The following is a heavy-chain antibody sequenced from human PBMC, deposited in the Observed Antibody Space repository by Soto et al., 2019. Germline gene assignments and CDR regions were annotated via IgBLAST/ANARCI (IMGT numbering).Heavy chain of an antibody. CDR2: VFYDGTT. Sequence: QLQLQESGPGPVKPSGTLSLTCTVSGGAINTNNYYWGWVRQPPGKGLEWIGSVFYDGTTYYSPYLKGRVTISLVTSRTHFSLKLNAVTAADTAVYYCARLVVVTPVANVWGQGTLVTVSS. D-gene: IGHD2-2*01. CDR3: ARLVVVTPVANV. J-gene: IGHJ4*02. V-gene: IGHV4-39*01. CDR1: GGAINTNNYY.